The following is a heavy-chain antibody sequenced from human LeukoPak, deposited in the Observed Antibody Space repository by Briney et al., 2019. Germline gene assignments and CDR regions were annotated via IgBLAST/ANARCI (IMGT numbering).Heavy chain of an antibody. CDR1: GGTFSSYA. Sequence: SVKVSCKASGGTFSSYAISWVRQAPGQGLEWMGRIIPILGIANYAQKFQGRVTITADKSTSTAYMELSSLRAEDTAVYYCAKDGRYYYDSSGLPGPWGQGTLVTVSS. V-gene: IGHV1-69*04. D-gene: IGHD3-22*01. CDR2: IIPILGIA. J-gene: IGHJ5*02. CDR3: AKDGRYYYDSSGLPGP.